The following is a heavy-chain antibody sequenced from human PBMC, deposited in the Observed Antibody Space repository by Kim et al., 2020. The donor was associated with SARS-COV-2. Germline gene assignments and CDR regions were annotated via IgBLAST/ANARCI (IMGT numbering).Heavy chain of an antibody. CDR3: ARDWGTAAQWYFDL. D-gene: IGHD3-16*01. CDR1: GGSISSYY. J-gene: IGHJ2*01. CDR2: VYYTGST. V-gene: IGHV4-59*01. Sequence: SETLSLTCTVSGGSISSYYWSWIRQPPGKGLEWIGFVYYTGSTNYNPSLKSRVTISVDTAKNQFSLKLSSVTTADTDLYYCARDWGTAAQWYFDLWGRGTLVTVSS.